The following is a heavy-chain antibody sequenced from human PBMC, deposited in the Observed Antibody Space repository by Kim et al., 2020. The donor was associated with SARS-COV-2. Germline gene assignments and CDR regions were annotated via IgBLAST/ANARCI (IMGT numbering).Heavy chain of an antibody. CDR3: AREGSGSYNWFDP. J-gene: IGHJ5*02. Sequence: STNFQGRVTNTRDTSGTTAYMELSSLTSKDTAVYYCAREGSGSYNWFDPWGQGTLVTVSS. V-gene: IGHV1-3*01. D-gene: IGHD3-10*01.